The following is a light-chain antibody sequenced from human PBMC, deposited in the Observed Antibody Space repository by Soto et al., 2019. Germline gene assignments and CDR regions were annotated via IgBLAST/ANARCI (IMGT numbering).Light chain of an antibody. CDR1: QSVSSGY. J-gene: IGKJ3*01. V-gene: IGKV3-20*01. Sequence: EIVLTQSPGTLSLSPGERGTLSCRASQSVSSGYLAWYQQKPGQAPRLLIYDASSRATGIPDRFSGSGSGTDFTLTTSRLEPEDFAVYYCQQYGDSPATFGPGTKVDIK. CDR3: QQYGDSPAT. CDR2: DAS.